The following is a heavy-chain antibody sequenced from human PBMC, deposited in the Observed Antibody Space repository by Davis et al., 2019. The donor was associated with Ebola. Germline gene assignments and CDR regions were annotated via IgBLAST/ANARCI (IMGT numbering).Heavy chain of an antibody. CDR1: GFTFSSYA. V-gene: IGHV3-21*01. J-gene: IGHJ4*02. D-gene: IGHD3-9*01. CDR3: AKLPTLYFDWLLYYGSSPYFDY. Sequence: PGGSLRLSCAASGFTFSSYAMTWIRQAPGKGLEWVSSISSSSSYIYYADSVKGRFTISRDNAKNSLYLQMNSLRAEDTAVYYCAKLPTLYFDWLLYYGSSPYFDYWGQGTLVTVSS. CDR2: ISSSSSYI.